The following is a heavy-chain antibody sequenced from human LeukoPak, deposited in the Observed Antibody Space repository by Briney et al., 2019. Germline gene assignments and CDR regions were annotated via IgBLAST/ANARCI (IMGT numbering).Heavy chain of an antibody. CDR1: GFTFSSYS. CDR3: ARDLYDSSGYYYGY. V-gene: IGHV3-21*01. Sequence: GGSLRLSCAASGFTFSSYSMNWVRQAPGKGLEWVSSISSSSSYINYADSVKGRFTISRDNAKNSLYLQMNSLRAEDTAVHYCARDLYDSSGYYYGYWGQGTLVTVSS. J-gene: IGHJ4*02. D-gene: IGHD3-22*01. CDR2: ISSSSSYI.